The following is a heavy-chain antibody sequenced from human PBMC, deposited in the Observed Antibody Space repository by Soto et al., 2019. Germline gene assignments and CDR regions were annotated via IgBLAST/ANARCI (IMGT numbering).Heavy chain of an antibody. J-gene: IGHJ4*02. D-gene: IGHD3-3*01. CDR3: ARHLTIFGVVTPYYFDS. Sequence: SEPLSLTCNVSGGSISTSNFYGGWIRQPPGKGLEWIGSMYDSGNTYYNPSLKSRVTISVDTSKNQFSLKLGSVTAADTAVYYCARHLTIFGVVTPYYFDSWGQGTLVTVS. CDR2: MYDSGNT. CDR1: GGSISTSNFY. V-gene: IGHV4-39*01.